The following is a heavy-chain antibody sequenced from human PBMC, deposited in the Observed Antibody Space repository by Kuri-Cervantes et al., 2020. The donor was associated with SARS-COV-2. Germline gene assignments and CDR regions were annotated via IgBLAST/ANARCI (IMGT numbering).Heavy chain of an antibody. J-gene: IGHJ5*02. D-gene: IGHD2-8*01. CDR3: ARVKGIVLIDWFDP. V-gene: IGHV4-34*01. CDR1: GGSFSGYY. Sequence: SETLSLTCAVYGGSFSGYYWSWIRQPPGKGLEWIGEINHSGSTNYNPSLKSRVTISVDTSKNQFSLKLSSVTAVDTAVYYGARVKGIVLIDWFDPWGQGTLVTVSS. CDR2: INHSGST.